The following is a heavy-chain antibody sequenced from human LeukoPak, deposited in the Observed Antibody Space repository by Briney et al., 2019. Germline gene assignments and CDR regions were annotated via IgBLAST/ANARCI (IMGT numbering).Heavy chain of an antibody. CDR2: IRSKANSYAT. J-gene: IGHJ4*02. CDR1: GFTFSGSA. Sequence: PGGSLKLSCAASGFTFSGSAMHWVRQASGKGLEWVGRIRSKANSYATAYAASVKGRFTISRDDSKNTAYLQMNSLKTEDTAVYYRTRPLGTIFGVVNNDYWGQGTLVTVSS. D-gene: IGHD3-3*01. V-gene: IGHV3-73*01. CDR3: TRPLGTIFGVVNNDY.